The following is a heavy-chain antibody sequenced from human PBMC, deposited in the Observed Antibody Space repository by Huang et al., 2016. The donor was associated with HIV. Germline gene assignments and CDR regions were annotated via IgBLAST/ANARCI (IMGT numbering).Heavy chain of an antibody. J-gene: IGHJ3*02. Sequence: EAHLVESGGGLVQPGGSLRLSCEASGFKFSNYWMQWVRQAPGKGLMWVSRIKIDGRTTDDADSGKGRFTISRDNAKNTLYLQMSSLTAEDTAIYYCARAGGFEIWGQGTVVTVSS. CDR3: ARAGGFEI. V-gene: IGHV3-74*01. CDR1: GFKFSNYW. CDR2: IKIDGRTT. D-gene: IGHD2-15*01.